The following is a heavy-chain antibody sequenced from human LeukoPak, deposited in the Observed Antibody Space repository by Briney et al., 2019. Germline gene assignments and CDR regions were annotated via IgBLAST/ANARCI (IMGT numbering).Heavy chain of an antibody. Sequence: GGSLRLSCAASGFTLNNDAMSWVRQAPGKGLEWVSAINGDTTHYAGSVKGRFTISRDNSKNTLYLQLNSLGVEDTAVYYCAKDIIGWSFDYWGQGTLVTVSS. D-gene: IGHD2-15*01. CDR2: INGDTT. J-gene: IGHJ4*02. CDR1: GFTLNNDA. CDR3: AKDIIGWSFDY. V-gene: IGHV3-23*01.